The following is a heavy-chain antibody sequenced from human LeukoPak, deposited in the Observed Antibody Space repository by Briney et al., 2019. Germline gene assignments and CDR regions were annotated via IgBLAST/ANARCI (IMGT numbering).Heavy chain of an antibody. J-gene: IGHJ3*02. D-gene: IGHD3-16*02. CDR2: ISYDGDDK. Sequence: PGGSLRLSCAAPGFPFSSYGMHWVRQAPGKRLEWVAVISYDGDDKYYADSVKGRFTISRDNSKNTLYLQMTSLRAEDTAVYYCAKAWGSYRHTGGYAFDIWGQGTMVTVSS. CDR1: GFPFSSYG. CDR3: AKAWGSYRHTGGYAFDI. V-gene: IGHV3-30*18.